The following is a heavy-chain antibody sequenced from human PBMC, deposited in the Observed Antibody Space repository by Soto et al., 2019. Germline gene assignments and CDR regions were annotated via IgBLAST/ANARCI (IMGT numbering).Heavy chain of an antibody. V-gene: IGHV1-69*13. Sequence: SVKVSCKASGGTFSSYAISWVRQAPGQGLEWMGGIIPIFGTANYAQKFQGRVTITADESTSTAYMELISLRSEDTAVYYCARVYCSSTSCYSYYYYGMDVWGQGTTVTVS. CDR3: ARVYCSSTSCYSYYYYGMDV. CDR1: GGTFSSYA. J-gene: IGHJ6*02. D-gene: IGHD2-2*02. CDR2: IIPIFGTA.